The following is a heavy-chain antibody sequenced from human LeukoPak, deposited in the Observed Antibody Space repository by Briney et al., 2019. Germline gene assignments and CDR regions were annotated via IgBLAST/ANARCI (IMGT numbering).Heavy chain of an antibody. V-gene: IGHV3-49*03. D-gene: IGHD6-13*01. Sequence: PGGSLRLSCTASGFTFGDYAMSWFRQAPGKGLEWVGFIRSKAYGGTTEYAASVKGRFTISRDDSKSIAYLQMNSLKTEDTAVYYCTREEAAALNSYYYYYYMDVWGKGTTVTVSS. CDR2: IRSKAYGGTT. CDR3: TREEAAALNSYYYYYYMDV. J-gene: IGHJ6*03. CDR1: GFTFGDYA.